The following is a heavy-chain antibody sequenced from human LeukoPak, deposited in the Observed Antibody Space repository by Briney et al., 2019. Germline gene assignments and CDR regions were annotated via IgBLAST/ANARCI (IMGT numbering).Heavy chain of an antibody. Sequence: SETLSLTCAVYGGSFSGYYWSWIRQPPGKGLEWIGEINHSGSTNYNPSLKSRVTISVDTSKNQFSLKLSSVTAADTAVYYCARRQPTIFGVVTPYYFDYWGQGTLVTVSS. CDR1: GGSFSGYY. D-gene: IGHD3-3*01. CDR2: INHSGST. V-gene: IGHV4-34*01. J-gene: IGHJ4*02. CDR3: ARRQPTIFGVVTPYYFDY.